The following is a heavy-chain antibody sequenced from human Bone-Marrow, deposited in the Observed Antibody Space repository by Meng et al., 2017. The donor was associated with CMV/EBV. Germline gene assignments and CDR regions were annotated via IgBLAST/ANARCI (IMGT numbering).Heavy chain of an antibody. CDR3: ARNRGKSDFDC. CDR2: VYHSGTT. V-gene: IGHV4-4*02. J-gene: IGHJ4*02. CDR1: GDSLSRGNW. Sequence: QVQLQESGPGLMRTSGTLSLTCAVSGDSLSRGNWWSWVRQPPGKGLEWIGEVYHSGTTNYNPSLKSRVTISVDRSKNQFSLMLSSVTAADTALYYCARNRGKSDFDCWGQGTLVTVSS.